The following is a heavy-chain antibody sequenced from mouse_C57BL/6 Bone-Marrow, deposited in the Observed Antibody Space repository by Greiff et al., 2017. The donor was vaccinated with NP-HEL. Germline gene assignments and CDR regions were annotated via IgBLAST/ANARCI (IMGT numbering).Heavy chain of an antibody. CDR1: GFTFSSYG. Sequence: EVKLMESGGDLVKPGGSLKLSCAASGFTFSSYGMSWVRQTPDKRLEWVATISSGGSYTYYPDSVKGRFTISRDNAKNTLYLQMSSLKSEDTAMYYCARHFLHYYGSSSFAYWGQGTLVTVSA. D-gene: IGHD1-1*01. CDR2: ISSGGSYT. V-gene: IGHV5-6*01. CDR3: ARHFLHYYGSSSFAY. J-gene: IGHJ3*01.